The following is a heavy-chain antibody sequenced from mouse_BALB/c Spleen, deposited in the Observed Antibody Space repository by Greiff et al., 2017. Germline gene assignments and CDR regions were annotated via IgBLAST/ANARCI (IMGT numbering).Heavy chain of an antibody. V-gene: IGHV2-9*02. D-gene: IGHD1-1*01. CDR1: GFSLISYG. CDR2: IWAGGST. J-gene: IGHJ3*01. Sequence: VKVVESGPGLVAPSQSLSITCTVSGFSLISYGVHWVRQPPGKGLEWLGVIWAGGSTNYNSALMSRLSISKDKSKSQVFLKMNRLQTDDTAMYYCVTYYGSSFTYWGQGTLVTVSA. CDR3: VTYYGSSFTY.